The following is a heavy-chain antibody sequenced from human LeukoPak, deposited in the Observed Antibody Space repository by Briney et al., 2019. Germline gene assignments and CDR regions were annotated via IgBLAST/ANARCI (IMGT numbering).Heavy chain of an antibody. V-gene: IGHV3-74*01. Sequence: GGSLRLSCAASGFALSDYWIHWVRQAPGKGLVWVSRINSEGGLISYADSVKGRFTIYRDNAKNTLYLQMSSLTAEDTAMYYCTRAAEQRPIDYWGQGTLVTVSS. D-gene: IGHD6-25*01. CDR2: INSEGGLI. CDR3: TRAAEQRPIDY. J-gene: IGHJ4*02. CDR1: GFALSDYW.